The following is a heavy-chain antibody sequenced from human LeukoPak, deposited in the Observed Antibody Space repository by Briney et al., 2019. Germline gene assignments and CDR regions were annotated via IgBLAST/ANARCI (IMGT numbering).Heavy chain of an antibody. J-gene: IGHJ4*02. Sequence: SETLSLTCTVSGGSISSSSYYWGWIRQPPGKGLEWIGSIYYSGSPYYNPSLESRVTISVDTSNNQFSLNLSSVTAADTAVYYCARHSGGNYYTPLNSWGQGTLVTVSS. CDR2: IYYSGSP. V-gene: IGHV4-39*01. D-gene: IGHD1-26*01. CDR1: GGSISSSSYY. CDR3: ARHSGGNYYTPLNS.